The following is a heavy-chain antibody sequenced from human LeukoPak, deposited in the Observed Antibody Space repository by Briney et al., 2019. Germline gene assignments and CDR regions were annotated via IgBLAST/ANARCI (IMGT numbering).Heavy chain of an antibody. CDR3: ALTADYYDSSGYYPDY. CDR1: GFTFSSYG. V-gene: IGHV3-30*03. CDR2: ISYDGSNK. Sequence: GGSLRLSCAASGFTFSSYGMHWVRQAPGKGLEWVAVISYDGSNKYYADSVKGRFTISRDNSKNTLYLQMNSLRAEDTAVYYCALTADYYDSSGYYPDYWAREPWSPSPQ. J-gene: IGHJ4*02. D-gene: IGHD3-22*01.